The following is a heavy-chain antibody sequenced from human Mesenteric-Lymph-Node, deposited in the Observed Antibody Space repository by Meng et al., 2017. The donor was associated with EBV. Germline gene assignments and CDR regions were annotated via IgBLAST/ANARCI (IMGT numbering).Heavy chain of an antibody. V-gene: IGHV4-4*03. Sequence: VHLQYSGPELVKPPGTLSLTCAVSFDSISNSNWWSWVRQPPGKGLEWIGEIYYTGSTNYNPSLKSRVSMSVDKSKNEFSLEVNSVTAADTAVYYCASGGVRDPSPPYWGQGALVTVSS. D-gene: IGHD3-16*01. CDR3: ASGGVRDPSPPY. CDR2: IYYTGST. J-gene: IGHJ1*01. CDR1: FDSISNSNW.